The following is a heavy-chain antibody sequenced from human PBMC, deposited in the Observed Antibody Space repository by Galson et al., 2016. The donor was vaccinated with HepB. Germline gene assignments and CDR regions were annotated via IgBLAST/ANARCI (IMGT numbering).Heavy chain of an antibody. CDR1: GYTFINYF. Sequence: SVKVSCKASGYTFINYFIHWVRQAPGQGLEWMGIINPGHGGTTYAQRFRGRLTMTRDTSTSTVYMDLNSLRSEDTAVYFCARDAIASTAWSPGVQYDCWGQGTQVTVSS. D-gene: IGHD6-19*01. CDR2: INPGHGGT. CDR3: ARDAIASTAWSPGVQYDC. J-gene: IGHJ4*02. V-gene: IGHV1-46*01.